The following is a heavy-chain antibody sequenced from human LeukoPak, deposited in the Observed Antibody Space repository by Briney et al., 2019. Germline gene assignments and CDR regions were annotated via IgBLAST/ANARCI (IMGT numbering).Heavy chain of an antibody. CDR3: AREGSITGTRDLDY. V-gene: IGHV4-30-4*08. Sequence: SETLSLTCTVSGGSISSGDYYWSWICQPPGKGLEWIGYIYYSGSTYYNPSLKSRVTISVDTSKNQFSLKLSSVTAADTAVYYCAREGSITGTRDLDYWGQGTLVTVSS. D-gene: IGHD1-20*01. CDR2: IYYSGST. CDR1: GGSISSGDYY. J-gene: IGHJ4*02.